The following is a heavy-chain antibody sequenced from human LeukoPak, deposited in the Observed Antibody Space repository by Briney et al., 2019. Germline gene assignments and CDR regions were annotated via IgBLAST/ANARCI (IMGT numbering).Heavy chain of an antibody. J-gene: IGHJ4*02. Sequence: GGSLRLSCAASGFTFDDYAMHWVRQAPGKGLEWVSGISWNSGSLGYADSVKGRFTISRDNAKNSLYLQMNSLRAEDTALYYCARRVGATTFDYWGQGTLVTVSS. V-gene: IGHV3-9*01. D-gene: IGHD1-26*01. CDR2: ISWNSGSL. CDR1: GFTFDDYA. CDR3: ARRVGATTFDY.